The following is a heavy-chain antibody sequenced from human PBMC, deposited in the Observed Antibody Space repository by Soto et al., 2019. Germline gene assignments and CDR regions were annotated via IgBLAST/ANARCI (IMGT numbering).Heavy chain of an antibody. CDR3: ATSLSSSTNPPWFDP. V-gene: IGHV1-24*01. CDR2: FDPEDGET. D-gene: IGHD2-2*01. J-gene: IGHJ5*02. Sequence: GASVNVSCKVSGYTLTELSMHWVRQAPGKGLEWMGGFDPEDGETIYAQKFQGRVTMTEDTSTDTAYMELSSLRSEDTAVYYCATSLSSSTNPPWFDPWGQGTLVTVSS. CDR1: GYTLTELS.